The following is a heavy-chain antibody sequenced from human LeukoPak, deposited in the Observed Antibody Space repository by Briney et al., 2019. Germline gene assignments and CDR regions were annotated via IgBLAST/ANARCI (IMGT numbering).Heavy chain of an antibody. J-gene: IGHJ5*02. CDR1: GGSISSYY. Sequence: PSETLSLTCTVSGGSISSYYWSWIRQPPGKGLEWIGSIYYSGSTYYNPSLKSRVTISVDTPKNQFSLKLSSVTAADTAVYYCARDLEDFWTNWFDPWGQGTLVTVSS. CDR2: IYYSGST. V-gene: IGHV4-59*12. D-gene: IGHD3/OR15-3a*01. CDR3: ARDLEDFWTNWFDP.